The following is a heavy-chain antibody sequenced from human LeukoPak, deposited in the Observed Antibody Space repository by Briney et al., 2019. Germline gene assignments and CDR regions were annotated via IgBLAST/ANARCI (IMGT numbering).Heavy chain of an antibody. CDR1: GNYW. D-gene: IGHD2-2*01. CDR3: VSFYETY. J-gene: IGHJ4*02. V-gene: IGHV3-74*01. CDR2: INSDGSWT. Sequence: GGSPRLSCAASGNYWMHWVRQAPGKGLVWVSHINSDGSWTSYADSVKGRFTISKDNAKNTVYLQMNNLRAEDTAVYYCVSFYETYWGRGTLVTVSS.